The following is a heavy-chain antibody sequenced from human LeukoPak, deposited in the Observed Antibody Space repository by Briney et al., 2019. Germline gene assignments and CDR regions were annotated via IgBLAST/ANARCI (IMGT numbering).Heavy chain of an antibody. Sequence: GGSLRLSCAASGFTFSTYAMSWVRQAPGKGLEWVSGISGSGGSTYYADSVKGRFTISRDNSKNSLYLQMDSLRAEDTAVYYCASGTASGFSVYWGQGTLITVSS. V-gene: IGHV3-23*01. CDR3: ASGTASGFSVY. CDR1: GFTFSTYA. D-gene: IGHD5/OR15-5a*01. CDR2: ISGSGGST. J-gene: IGHJ4*02.